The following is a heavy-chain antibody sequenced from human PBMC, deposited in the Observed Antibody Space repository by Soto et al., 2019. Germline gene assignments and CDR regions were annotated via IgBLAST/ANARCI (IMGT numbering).Heavy chain of an antibody. CDR2: ISGTGDTT. CDR1: GFTFTNFA. V-gene: IGHV3-23*01. CDR3: AKGYCSSTSCSFDY. J-gene: IGHJ4*02. Sequence: GGSLRLSCAASGFTFTNFAMNWVRQAPGKGLEWVSVISGTGDTTYNADSVKGRFTISRDNSMNTAFLQMNSLRAEDTALYYCAKGYCSSTSCSFDYWGQGTLVTVSS. D-gene: IGHD2-2*01.